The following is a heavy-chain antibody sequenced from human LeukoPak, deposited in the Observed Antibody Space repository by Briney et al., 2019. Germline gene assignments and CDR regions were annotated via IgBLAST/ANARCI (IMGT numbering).Heavy chain of an antibody. Sequence: SAKVSCKASGGTFSSYAISWVRQAPGQGLEWMGGIIPIFGTANYAQKFQGRVTITADESTSTAYMELSSLRSEDTAVYYCARDTMEMATHWFDPWGQGTLVTVSS. CDR2: IIPIFGTA. V-gene: IGHV1-69*01. CDR1: GGTFSSYA. D-gene: IGHD5-24*01. CDR3: ARDTMEMATHWFDP. J-gene: IGHJ5*02.